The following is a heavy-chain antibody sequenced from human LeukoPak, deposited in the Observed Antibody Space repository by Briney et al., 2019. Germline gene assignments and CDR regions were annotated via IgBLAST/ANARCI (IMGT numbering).Heavy chain of an antibody. CDR1: RFTFSSYG. CDR2: LSGSGGST. CDR3: AKDPPAAFGAEYFQH. J-gene: IGHJ1*01. D-gene: IGHD2-2*01. V-gene: IGHV3-23*01. Sequence: HPGGSLRLSCAASRFTFSSYGMSWVRQAPGKGLEWVSALSGSGGSTYYADSVKGRFTISRDNSKNTLYLQMNSLRAEDTAVYYCAKDPPAAFGAEYFQHWGQGTLVTVSS.